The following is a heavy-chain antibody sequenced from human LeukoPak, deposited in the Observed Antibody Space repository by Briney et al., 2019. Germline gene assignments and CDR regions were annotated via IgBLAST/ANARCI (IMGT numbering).Heavy chain of an antibody. J-gene: IGHJ4*02. CDR1: GFTFRNAW. CDR2: IKRKNDLGTT. V-gene: IGHV3-15*01. Sequence: PGGPLRLSCAASGFTFRNAWMSWVRQAPGKGLEWVGRIKRKNDLGTTDYAAPVKARFTISRDNAKNSLYLQMNSLRAEDTAVYYCARESPDYWGQGTLVTVSS. CDR3: ARESPDY.